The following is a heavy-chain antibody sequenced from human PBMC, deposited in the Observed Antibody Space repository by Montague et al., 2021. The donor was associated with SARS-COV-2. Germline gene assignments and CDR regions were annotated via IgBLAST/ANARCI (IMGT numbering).Heavy chain of an antibody. Sequence: SETLSLTCTVYGASISGYHWTWIRQPPGRGLQWIGDVTHSGRTTYNPSLQSRLTMSVDIYKKQFTLRLSSVTAADTAVYFCAKVPRIHVLRGPRNGWFDVWGQGTLVTVSS. CDR2: VTHSGRT. J-gene: IGHJ5*01. CDR3: AKVPRIHVLRGPRNGWFDV. CDR1: GASISGYH. D-gene: IGHD5-12*01. V-gene: IGHV4-34*10.